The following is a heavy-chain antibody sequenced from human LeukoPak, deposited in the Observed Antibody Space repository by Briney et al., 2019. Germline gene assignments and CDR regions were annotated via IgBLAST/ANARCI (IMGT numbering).Heavy chain of an antibody. CDR2: IKQDASEK. J-gene: IGHJ6*02. CDR3: ARRYVWFGEFNYYYYGMDV. V-gene: IGHV3-7*01. Sequence: PGGSLRLSCAASGFTFSCYWMSWVRQAPGKGLEWVANIKQDASEKYYVDSVKGRFSISRDNAKNSLYLQMNSLRAEDTAVYHCARRYVWFGEFNYYYYGMDVWGQGTTVTVSS. D-gene: IGHD3-10*01. CDR1: GFTFSCYW.